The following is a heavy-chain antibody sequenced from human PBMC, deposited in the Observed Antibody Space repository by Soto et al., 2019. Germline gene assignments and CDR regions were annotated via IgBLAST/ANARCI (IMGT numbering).Heavy chain of an antibody. CDR1: GGSISSYY. CDR2: IYNSGST. Sequence: SETLSLTCTVSGGSISSYYWSWIRQPPGKGLEWIGYIYNSGSTYYNPSLKSRVSISIDTSKNEVSLKLSSVTAADTAVYYCARLGAYYQALDSWGQGTLVTVSS. V-gene: IGHV4-4*09. CDR3: ARLGAYYQALDS. D-gene: IGHD3-22*01. J-gene: IGHJ4*02.